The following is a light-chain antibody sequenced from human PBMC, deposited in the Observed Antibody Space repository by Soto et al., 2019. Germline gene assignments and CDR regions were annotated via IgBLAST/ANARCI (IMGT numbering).Light chain of an antibody. V-gene: IGLV1-44*01. J-gene: IGLJ1*01. CDR3: EEWHDSLNGDV. CDR1: SSNIGSNT. CDR2: SDN. Sequence: QSALTQPPSASGTPGQRVTISCSGSSSNIGSNTVNWYQQLPGTAPKLLIYSDNQPPSGVPDRFSGSKSGTSASLAISRLQSGEEADYYCEEWHDSLNGDVLGTGPKDPV.